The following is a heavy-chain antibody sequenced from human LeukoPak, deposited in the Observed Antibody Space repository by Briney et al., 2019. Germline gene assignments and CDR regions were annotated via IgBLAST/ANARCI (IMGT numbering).Heavy chain of an antibody. CDR3: AREPGIAVAGEDWFDP. V-gene: IGHV4-31*03. D-gene: IGHD6-19*01. J-gene: IGHJ5*02. CDR1: GGSISSGGYY. CDR2: IYYSGST. Sequence: KSSETLSLTCTVSGGSISSGGYYWSWIRQHPGKGLEWIGYIYYSGSTYYNPSLKSRVTISVDTSKNQFSLKPSSVTAADTAVYYCAREPGIAVAGEDWFDPWGQGTLVTVSS.